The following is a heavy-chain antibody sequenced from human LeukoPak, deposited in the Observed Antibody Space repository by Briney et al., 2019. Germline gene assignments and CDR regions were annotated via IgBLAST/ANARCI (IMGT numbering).Heavy chain of an antibody. CDR3: ASSEGGYPFDY. D-gene: IGHD5-18*01. V-gene: IGHV3-23*01. CDR2: ISGSGGST. CDR1: GFTFSSYA. J-gene: IGHJ4*02. Sequence: RGSLRLSCAASGFTFSSYAMSWVRQAPGKGLEWVSAISGSGGSTYYADSVKGRFTISRDNSKNTLYLQMNSLRAEDTAVYYCASSEGGYPFDYWGQGTLVTVSS.